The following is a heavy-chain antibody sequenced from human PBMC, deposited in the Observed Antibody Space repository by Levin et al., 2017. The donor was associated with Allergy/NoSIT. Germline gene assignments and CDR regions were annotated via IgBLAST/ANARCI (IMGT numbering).Heavy chain of an antibody. CDR2: ISGRGGRT. Sequence: LSLTCAASGFTFSSYGMSWVRQAPGKGLEWVSGISGRGGRTFYADSVKGRFTISRDNSKNTLYLQMNSLRGEDTAVYYCAKDYLAAAWDADYFGDDIWGGYYFGFDDWGQGTLVTVSS. CDR1: GFTFSSYG. CDR3: AKDYLAAAWDADYFGDDIWGGYYFGFDD. V-gene: IGHV3-23*01. D-gene: IGHD3-3*01. J-gene: IGHJ4*02.